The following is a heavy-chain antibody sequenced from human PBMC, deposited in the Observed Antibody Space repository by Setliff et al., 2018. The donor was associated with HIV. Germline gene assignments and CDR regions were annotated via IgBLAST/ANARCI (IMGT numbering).Heavy chain of an antibody. CDR3: ANQSPIDY. V-gene: IGHV3-48*03. D-gene: IGHD2-2*01. Sequence: GGSLRLSCAASGFMFNIYEMNWVRQAPGKGLEWVSYISSGSVNIFYADSVKGRFTISRDNAKNSLYLQMNSLRAEDTAVYYCANQSPIDYWGQGTLVTVSS. CDR2: ISSGSVNI. J-gene: IGHJ4*02. CDR1: GFMFNIYE.